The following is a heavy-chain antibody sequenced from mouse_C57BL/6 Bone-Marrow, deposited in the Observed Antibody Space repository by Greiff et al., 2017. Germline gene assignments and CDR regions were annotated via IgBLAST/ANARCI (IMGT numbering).Heavy chain of an antibody. J-gene: IGHJ4*01. CDR3: ASPGYSYYYAMDY. Sequence: EVQRVESGGDLVKPGGSLKLSCAASGFTFSSYGMSWVRQTPDKRLEWVATISSGGSYTYYPDSVKGRFTISRDNAKNTLYLQMSSLKSEDTAMYYCASPGYSYYYAMDYWGQGTSVTVSS. CDR1: GFTFSSYG. D-gene: IGHD2-3*01. V-gene: IGHV5-6*01. CDR2: ISSGGSYT.